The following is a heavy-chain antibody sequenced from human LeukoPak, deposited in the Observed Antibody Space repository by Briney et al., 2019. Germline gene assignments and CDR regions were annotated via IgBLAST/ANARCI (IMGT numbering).Heavy chain of an antibody. CDR3: ARTFQVSSWYGLGYYMDV. CDR2: INHSGST. J-gene: IGHJ6*03. Sequence: PSETLSLTCAVYGGSFSGSFWSWIRQPPGKGLEWIGKINHSGSTNYNPSLKSRVTISVYTSKNQFSLKLSSVTAADTAVYYCARTFQVSSWYGLGYYMDVWGKGTTVTISS. CDR1: GGSFSGSF. D-gene: IGHD6-13*01. V-gene: IGHV4-34*01.